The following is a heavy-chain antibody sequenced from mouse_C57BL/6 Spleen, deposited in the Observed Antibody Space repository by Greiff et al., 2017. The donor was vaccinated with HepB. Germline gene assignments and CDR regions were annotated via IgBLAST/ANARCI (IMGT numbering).Heavy chain of an antibody. CDR2: IDPSDSYT. CDR1: GYTFTSYW. CDR3: ARRSGSSSCYFVY. Sequence: QVQLQQPGAELVKPGASVKLSCKASGYTFTSYWMQWVKQRPGQGLEWIGEIDPSDSYTNYNQKFKGKATLTVDTSSSTAYMQLSSLTSEDSAVYYCARRSGSSSCYFVYWGQGTTLTVSS. D-gene: IGHD1-1*01. J-gene: IGHJ2*01. V-gene: IGHV1-50*01.